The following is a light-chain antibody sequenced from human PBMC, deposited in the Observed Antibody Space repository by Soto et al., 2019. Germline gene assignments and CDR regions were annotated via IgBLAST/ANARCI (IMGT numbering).Light chain of an antibody. CDR2: SYN. Sequence: QSVLTQPPSASGTPGQGVTISCSGSSSNIGSNYVYWYQQLPGTAPRLLIYSYNERPSGVPDRFSGSKSGTSASLAISGLRSEDEADYYCAAWDDSLSGYVFGTGTKVTVL. CDR1: SSNIGSNY. J-gene: IGLJ1*01. V-gene: IGLV1-47*02. CDR3: AAWDDSLSGYV.